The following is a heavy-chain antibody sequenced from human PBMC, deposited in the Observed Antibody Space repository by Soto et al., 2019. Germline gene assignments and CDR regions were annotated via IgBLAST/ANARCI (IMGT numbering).Heavy chain of an antibody. J-gene: IGHJ3*01. CDR3: VSENCGVIIHDPFDL. CDR2: IYYSGST. Sequence: SETLSLTCTVSGGSISSGDYYWSWIRQPPGKGLEWIGYIYYSGSTYYNPSLESRLSISVDTSKNQFSLKLTSVTPADTAVYYCVSENCGVIIHDPFDLWGQGTMVTVSS. CDR1: GGSISSGDYY. D-gene: IGHD2-21*01. V-gene: IGHV4-30-4*08.